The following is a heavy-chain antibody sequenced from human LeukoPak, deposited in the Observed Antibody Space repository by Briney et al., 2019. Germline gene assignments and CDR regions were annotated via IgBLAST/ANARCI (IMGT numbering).Heavy chain of an antibody. D-gene: IGHD6-19*01. CDR1: GFTFSSYW. CDR3: ARGDSSGWFDY. J-gene: IGHJ4*02. V-gene: IGHV3-7*01. Sequence: GGSLRLSCAASGFTFSSYWMSWVRQAPGKGLEWVAFIKQDGSEKYYVDSVKGRFTISRGNAKNSLYLQMNSLRAEDTAVYFCARGDSSGWFDYWGQGTLVTVSS. CDR2: IKQDGSEK.